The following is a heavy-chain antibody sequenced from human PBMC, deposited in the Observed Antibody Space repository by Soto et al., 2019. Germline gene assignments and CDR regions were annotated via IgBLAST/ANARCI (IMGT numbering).Heavy chain of an antibody. Sequence: GESLKIYCKGATWSFNTYWIDWVRQKPGKGLEWMGTIYPGDSDTRYSPSFQSQVTISVDKSTSTAHLQWSSLKASDTAMYYCARTYYDSDAFDIWGQGTMVTVSS. J-gene: IGHJ3*02. D-gene: IGHD3-22*01. CDR3: ARTYYDSDAFDI. CDR1: TWSFNTYW. CDR2: IYPGDSDT. V-gene: IGHV5-51*01.